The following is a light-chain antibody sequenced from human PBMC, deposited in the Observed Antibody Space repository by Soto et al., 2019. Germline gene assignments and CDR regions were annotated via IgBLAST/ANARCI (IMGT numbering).Light chain of an antibody. CDR3: QQYDNLPLT. CDR2: DAS. CDR1: QDISNY. Sequence: DIQMTQSPSSLSASVGDRVTITCQASQDISNYLNWYQQKPGKAPKLLIYDASNLETGVPSRFSGSGSGKAFTFTISSLQPEDTATYYSQQYDNLPLTFGGGTKGDI. V-gene: IGKV1-33*01. J-gene: IGKJ4*01.